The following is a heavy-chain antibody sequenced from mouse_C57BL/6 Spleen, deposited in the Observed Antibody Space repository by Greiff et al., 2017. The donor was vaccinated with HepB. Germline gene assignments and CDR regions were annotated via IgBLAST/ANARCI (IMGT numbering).Heavy chain of an antibody. V-gene: IGHV1-80*01. CDR1: GYAFSSYW. J-gene: IGHJ2*01. CDR3: ARDGYGSSPDY. Sequence: QVQLQQSGAELVKPGASLKISCKASGYAFSSYWMNWVKQRPGKGLEWIGQIYPGDGDTNYNGKFKGKATLTADKSSSTAYMQLSSLTSEDSAVYFCARDGYGSSPDYWGQGTTLTVSS. CDR2: IYPGDGDT. D-gene: IGHD1-1*01.